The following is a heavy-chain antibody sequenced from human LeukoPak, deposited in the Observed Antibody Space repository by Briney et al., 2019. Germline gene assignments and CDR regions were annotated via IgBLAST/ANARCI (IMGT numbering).Heavy chain of an antibody. V-gene: IGHV3-74*01. J-gene: IGHJ4*02. CDR3: AREVGNLDY. Sequence: GGSLRLSCAASGFIFSSYWMHWVRQAPGKGLVWVSRINSDGSNTRYVDSVKGRFTISRDNAKNTLYLQMNSLRAEDTAVYYCAREVGNLDYWGQGTLVTVSS. D-gene: IGHD1-26*01. CDR1: GFIFSSYW. CDR2: INSDGSNT.